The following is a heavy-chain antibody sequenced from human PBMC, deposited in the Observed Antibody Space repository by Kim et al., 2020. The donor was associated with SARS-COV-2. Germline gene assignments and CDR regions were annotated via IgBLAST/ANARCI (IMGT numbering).Heavy chain of an antibody. CDR1: GFSFSGSA. CDR2: IRSKADSYAT. D-gene: IGHD6-13*01. CDR3: TRLGYTSSPPEVF. V-gene: IGHV3-73*01. J-gene: IGHJ3*01. Sequence: GGSLRLSCAASGFSFSGSAMQWVRQASGKGLEWVGRIRSKADSYATVYAASVKGRFTISRDDSKNTAYLQMNSLKTEDTAVYYCTRLGYTSSPPEVFWG.